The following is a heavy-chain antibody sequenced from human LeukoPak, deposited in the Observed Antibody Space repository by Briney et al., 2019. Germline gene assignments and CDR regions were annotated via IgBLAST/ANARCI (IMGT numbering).Heavy chain of an antibody. Sequence: PGGSLTLSCAASGFIFSTYAMTWVRHAPGKGLVWVSHINSDGSTTSYADSVKGRFTISRDNAKNTLYLQMNSLRAEDTAVYYCARDAVDTANAVWGQGTTVTVSS. CDR1: GFIFSTYA. J-gene: IGHJ6*02. V-gene: IGHV3-74*01. CDR2: INSDGSTT. CDR3: ARDAVDTANAV. D-gene: IGHD5-18*01.